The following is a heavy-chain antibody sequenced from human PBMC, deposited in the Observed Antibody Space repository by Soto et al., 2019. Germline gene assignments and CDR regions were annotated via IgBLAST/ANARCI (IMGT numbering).Heavy chain of an antibody. Sequence: ASVKVSCKASGYTFTSYGISWVRQAPGQGLEWMGWISAYNGNTNYAQKLQGRVTMTTDTSTSTAYMELRSLRSDDTAVYYCARRSVPYVIENGDGVLDYYYMDVWGKGTTVTVSS. CDR1: GYTFTSYG. CDR2: ISAYNGNT. V-gene: IGHV1-18*01. CDR3: ARRSVPYVIENGDGVLDYYYMDV. J-gene: IGHJ6*03. D-gene: IGHD2-21*02.